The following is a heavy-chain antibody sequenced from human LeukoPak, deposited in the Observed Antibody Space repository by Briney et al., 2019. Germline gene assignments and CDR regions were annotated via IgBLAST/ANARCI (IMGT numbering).Heavy chain of an antibody. V-gene: IGHV3-30*04. CDR3: ARDHKCSCGSSYSGEFDY. J-gene: IGHJ4*02. D-gene: IGHD2-15*01. CDR1: GFTFSSYA. Sequence: GGSLRLSCAASGFTFSSYAMHWVRQAPGKGLEWVAVISYDGSNKYYADSVKGRFTISRDNSKNTLYLQMNSLRAEDTAVYYCARDHKCSCGSSYSGEFDYWGQGTLVTVSS. CDR2: ISYDGSNK.